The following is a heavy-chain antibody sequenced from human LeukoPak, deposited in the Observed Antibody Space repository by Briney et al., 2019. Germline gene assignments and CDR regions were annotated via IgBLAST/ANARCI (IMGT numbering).Heavy chain of an antibody. CDR3: ARGGRGSSRYHIRYYFDY. CDR1: GYSFTSYW. D-gene: IGHD6-13*01. V-gene: IGHV5-51*01. Sequence: GESLKISCKGSGYSFTSYWIGWVRQMPGKGLEWMGIIYPGDSDTRYSPSFQGQVTISADKSISTAYLQWSSLKASDTAMYYCARGGRGSSRYHIRYYFDYWGQGTLVTVSS. J-gene: IGHJ4*02. CDR2: IYPGDSDT.